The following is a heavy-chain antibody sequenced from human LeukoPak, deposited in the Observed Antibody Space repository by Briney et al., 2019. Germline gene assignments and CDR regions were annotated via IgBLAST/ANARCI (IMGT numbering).Heavy chain of an antibody. CDR2: IPYDGSDK. CDR3: ARDGASRGAPDDY. CDR1: GFTFSRYA. V-gene: IGHV3-30-3*01. J-gene: IGHJ4*02. Sequence: PGGSLRLSCAASGFTFSRYAMHWVRQAPGKGLDWVAVIPYDGSDKYYADSVKGRFTISRDNSKNTLYLQMNSLRPEDTAMYYCARDGASRGAPDDYWGQGTLVTVSS. D-gene: IGHD2-15*01.